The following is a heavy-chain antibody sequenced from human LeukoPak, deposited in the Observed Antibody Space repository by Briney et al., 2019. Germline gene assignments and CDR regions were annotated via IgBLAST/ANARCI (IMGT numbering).Heavy chain of an antibody. Sequence: SETLSLTCTVSGGSISSSSYYWVWIRQPPGKGLEWIGNIFNSGSTYYNPSLKSRVTISLDTSKNQFSLKVSSVTAADTAVYYCARRRGDSSNFDYWGQGTRVTVSS. CDR2: IFNSGST. D-gene: IGHD3-22*01. CDR1: GGSISSSSYY. J-gene: IGHJ4*02. CDR3: ARRRGDSSNFDY. V-gene: IGHV4-39*01.